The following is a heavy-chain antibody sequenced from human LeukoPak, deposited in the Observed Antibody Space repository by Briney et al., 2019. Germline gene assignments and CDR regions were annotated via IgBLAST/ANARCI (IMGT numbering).Heavy chain of an antibody. CDR1: GFTFSDYY. V-gene: IGHV3-11*01. D-gene: IGHD2/OR15-2a*01. CDR3: AREKMMMSARPFAFDL. CDR2: ISTSGRTV. Sequence: MTGGSLRLSCAASGFTFSDYYINWSRQAPGKGLEWISYISTSGRTVDYADSVKGRFTISRDNAKNSLYLQMNSLRAEDTAVYYCAREKMMMSARPFAFDLWGQGTLVTVSS. J-gene: IGHJ5*02.